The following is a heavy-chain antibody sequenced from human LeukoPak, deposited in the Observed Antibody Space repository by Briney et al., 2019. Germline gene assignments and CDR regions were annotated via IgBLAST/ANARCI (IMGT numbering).Heavy chain of an antibody. CDR3: ARQVVAVAGTGYFDY. CDR1: GGSIRSSSYY. D-gene: IGHD6-19*01. J-gene: IGHJ4*02. Sequence: TSETLSLTCTVSGGSIRSSSYYWGWIRQPPGKGLEWIGGIYYSGSTYYNASLKSRGTISVDTSKNQFSLKLNSVTAADTAVYFCARQVVAVAGTGYFDYWGQGTLVTVSS. CDR2: IYYSGST. V-gene: IGHV4-39*01.